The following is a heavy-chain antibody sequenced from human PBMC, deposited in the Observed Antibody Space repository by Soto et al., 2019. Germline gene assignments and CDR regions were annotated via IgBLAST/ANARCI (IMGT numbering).Heavy chain of an antibody. J-gene: IGHJ5*02. V-gene: IGHV3-7*01. CDR2: IKQDGSEK. CDR3: ARESFGVFNWFDP. Sequence: GGSLRLSCAASGFTFSSYWMSWVRQAPGKGLEWVANIKQDGSEKYYVDSVKGRFTISRDNAKNSLYLQMNSLRAEDTAVYYCARESFGVFNWFDPWGQGTLVTVSS. CDR1: GFTFSSYW. D-gene: IGHD3-16*01.